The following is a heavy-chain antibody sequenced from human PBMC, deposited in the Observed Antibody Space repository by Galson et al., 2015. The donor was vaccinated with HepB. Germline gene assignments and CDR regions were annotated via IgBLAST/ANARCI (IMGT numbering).Heavy chain of an antibody. Sequence: SLRLSCAASGFTFSGYYMSWIRQAPGKGLEWLSYISHSTLYTNYADSVKGRFTISRDDAKNSLFLQINSLRAEDTALYYCARVADADYGNHTHFDFWGQGFLVTVSS. V-gene: IGHV3-11*06. CDR2: ISHSTLYT. J-gene: IGHJ4*02. CDR1: GFTFSGYY. D-gene: IGHD4-11*01. CDR3: ARVADADYGNHTHFDF.